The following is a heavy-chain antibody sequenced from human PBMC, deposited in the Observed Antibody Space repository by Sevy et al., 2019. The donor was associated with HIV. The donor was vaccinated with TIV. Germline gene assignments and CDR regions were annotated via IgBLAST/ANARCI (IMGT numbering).Heavy chain of an antibody. V-gene: IGHV2-5*02. CDR2: IYWDDDK. J-gene: IGHJ3*02. CDR3: AKSFRMQAFDI. Sequence: SGPTLVKPTQTLTLTCTFSGFSLSRSGVGVGWIRQPPGKALEWLARIYWDDDKRYSPSPKNRLTITKDTSKNQVVLTMTNMGAVDTATYYCAKSFRMQAFDIWGQGTRVTVSS. CDR1: GFSLSRSGVG.